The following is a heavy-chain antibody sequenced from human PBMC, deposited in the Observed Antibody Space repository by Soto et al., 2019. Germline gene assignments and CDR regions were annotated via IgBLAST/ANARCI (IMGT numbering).Heavy chain of an antibody. V-gene: IGHV3-33*01. CDR3: ARDPFWSGSQFDY. D-gene: IGHD3-3*01. Sequence: QVQLVESGGGVVQPGRSLRLSCAASGFTFSSYGMHWVRQAPGKGLEWVAVIWYDGSNKYYADSVKGRFTISRDNSQNTLYRQIIRLRAEYTAVYYCARDPFWSGSQFDYWGQGNLVTLAS. CDR1: GFTFSSYG. CDR2: IWYDGSNK. J-gene: IGHJ4*02.